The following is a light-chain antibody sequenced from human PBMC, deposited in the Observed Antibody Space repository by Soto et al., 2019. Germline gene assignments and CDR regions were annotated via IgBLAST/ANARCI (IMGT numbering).Light chain of an antibody. CDR3: LSFDSSLSVV. Sequence: QLVLTQPPSVSGAPGQRVTISCTGSSSNIGAGYDVHWYQQLPGIAPKLLIYGNTNRPSGVPDRFSGSKSGTSASLAITGLQAEDEADYYCLSFDSSLSVVFGGGTKLTVL. J-gene: IGLJ2*01. V-gene: IGLV1-40*01. CDR1: SSNIGAGYD. CDR2: GNT.